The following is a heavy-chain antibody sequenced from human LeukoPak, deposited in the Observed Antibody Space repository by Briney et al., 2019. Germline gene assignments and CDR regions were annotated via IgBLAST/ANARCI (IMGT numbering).Heavy chain of an antibody. CDR2: IRYDGSNK. V-gene: IGHV3-30*02. D-gene: IGHD3-3*01. J-gene: IGHJ5*02. Sequence: GGSLRLSCAASGLTFSNYGMHWVRQAPGKGLEWVTFIRYDGSNKYYADSVKGRFTISRDNSKNTLFLQMNSLRADDTAVYYCARDSATYDFWTVDWFDPWDQGTLVTVSS. CDR3: ARDSATYDFWTVDWFDP. CDR1: GLTFSNYG.